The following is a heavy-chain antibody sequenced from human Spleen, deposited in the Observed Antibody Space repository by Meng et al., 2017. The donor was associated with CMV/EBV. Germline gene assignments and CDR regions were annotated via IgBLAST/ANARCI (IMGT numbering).Heavy chain of an antibody. CDR3: AREIGSYPGP. V-gene: IGHV1-69*12. Sequence: QVQLVQSGAEVTKPVCSVKVSCTASGGPFSSYASRWVRQAPGQGREWMGGIIPIFGTANYAQKFQGRVTITADESTSTAYMELSSLRSEDTAVYYCAREIGSYPGPWGQGTLVTVSS. CDR2: IIPIFGTA. D-gene: IGHD1-26*01. J-gene: IGHJ5*02. CDR1: GGPFSSYA.